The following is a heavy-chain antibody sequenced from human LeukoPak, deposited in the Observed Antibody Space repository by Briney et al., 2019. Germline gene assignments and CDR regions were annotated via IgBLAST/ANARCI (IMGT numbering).Heavy chain of an antibody. Sequence: GGSLRLSCAASGFTFSSYWMSWVRQAPGKGLEWVANIKQDGSEKYYVDSVKGRFTISRDNAKNSLYLQMNSLRAEDTAVYYCVRGARRAAAGRYNWFDPWGQGTLVTVSS. V-gene: IGHV3-7*01. D-gene: IGHD6-13*01. J-gene: IGHJ5*02. CDR3: VRGARRAAAGRYNWFDP. CDR1: GFTFSSYW. CDR2: IKQDGSEK.